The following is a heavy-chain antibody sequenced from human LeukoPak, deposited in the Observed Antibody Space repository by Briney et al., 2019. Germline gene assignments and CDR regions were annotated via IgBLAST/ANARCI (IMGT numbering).Heavy chain of an antibody. V-gene: IGHV4-59*01. CDR3: ASGPYCSSTSCYGWYVDY. J-gene: IGHJ4*02. D-gene: IGHD2-2*01. CDR1: GGSISSYY. CDR2: IYYSGST. Sequence: PSETLSLTCTVSGGSISSYYWSWIRQPPGKGLEWIGYIYYSGSTNYNPSLKSRVTISVDTSKNQFSLKLSSVTAAYTAVYDCASGPYCSSTSCYGWYVDYWGQGTLVTVSS.